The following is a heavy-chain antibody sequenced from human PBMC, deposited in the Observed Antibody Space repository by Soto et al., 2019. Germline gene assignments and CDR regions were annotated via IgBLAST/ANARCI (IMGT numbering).Heavy chain of an antibody. D-gene: IGHD4-17*01. CDR2: SYSGGST. V-gene: IGHV3-53*02. Sequence: EVQLVETGGGLIQPGGSLRLSCAASGFTVSSNYMSWVRQAPGTGLEWVSGSYSGGSTYYADSVKGRFTISRDNSKNTLYLQMNSLRAEDTAVYYCASSMTTPYYYYYDMDVWGKGTTVTVSS. CDR1: GFTVSSNY. J-gene: IGHJ6*03. CDR3: ASSMTTPYYYYYDMDV.